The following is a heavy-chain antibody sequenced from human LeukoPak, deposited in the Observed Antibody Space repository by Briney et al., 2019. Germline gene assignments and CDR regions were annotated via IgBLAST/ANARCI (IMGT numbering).Heavy chain of an antibody. CDR2: IHPSGST. CDR3: ARALNLATGGFPHWFDP. D-gene: IGHD5-12*01. J-gene: IGHJ5*02. Sequence: KPSETLSLTCAVAGASISSYYWSWSRQSAGKGLEWIGRIHPSGSTDYNPSLNSRATVSIDASKNQFSLKLTSVTAADTAIYYCARALNLATGGFPHWFDPWGQGTLVTVSS. V-gene: IGHV4-4*07. CDR1: GASISSYY.